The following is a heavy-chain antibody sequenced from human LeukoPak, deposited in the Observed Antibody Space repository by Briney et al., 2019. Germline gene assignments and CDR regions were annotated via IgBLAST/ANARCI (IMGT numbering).Heavy chain of an antibody. D-gene: IGHD6-13*01. V-gene: IGHV3-74*01. CDR1: GFAFSTNW. Sequence: GGSLRLSCAASGFAFSTNWMHWVRQAPGKGLVWVSHISTDARTITYADFVKGRFTISRDNAKNTLYLQMNSLRAEDTALYYCVRGQATAWGLDYWGQGTLVTVS. CDR2: ISTDARTI. CDR3: VRGQATAWGLDY. J-gene: IGHJ4*02.